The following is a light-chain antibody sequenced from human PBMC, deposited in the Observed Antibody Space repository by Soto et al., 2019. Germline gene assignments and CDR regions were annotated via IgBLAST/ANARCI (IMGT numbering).Light chain of an antibody. J-gene: IGLJ3*02. CDR1: TSNLGAGYD. CDR2: GNR. Sequence: QHVLTQPPSVSGAPGQRVTLSCTGNTSNLGAGYDVHWYQQLPGAAPKLVIFGNRNRPSGVPERFSGSKSGTSASLAITGLQAEDEADYYCQAYDYSLTASVFGGGTKLTVL. V-gene: IGLV1-40*01. CDR3: QAYDYSLTASV.